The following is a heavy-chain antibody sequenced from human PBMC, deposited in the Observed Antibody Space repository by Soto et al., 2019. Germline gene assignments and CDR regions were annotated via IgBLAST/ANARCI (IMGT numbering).Heavy chain of an antibody. CDR1: GGSFSGYY. CDR3: AKAVVVVAATPQAGWFDP. V-gene: IGHV4-34*01. J-gene: IGHJ5*02. Sequence: KASETLSLTCAVYGGSFSGYYWSWIRQPPGKGLEWIGEINHSGSTNYNPSLKSRVTISVDTSKNQFSLKLSSVTAADTAVYYCAKAVVVVAATPQAGWFDPWGQGTLVTVSS. CDR2: INHSGST. D-gene: IGHD2-15*01.